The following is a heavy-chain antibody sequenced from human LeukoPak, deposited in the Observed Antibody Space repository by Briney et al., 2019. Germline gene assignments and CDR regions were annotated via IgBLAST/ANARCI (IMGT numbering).Heavy chain of an antibody. CDR2: IYTSGST. CDR3: ARDREDIVATHYYYYMDV. Sequence: PSETLSLTCTVSGGSISSGSYYWSWIRQPAGKGLEWIGRIYTSGSTNYNPSLKSRVTISVDTYKNQFSLKLSSVTAADTAVYYCARDREDIVATHYYYYMDVWGKGTTVTVSS. D-gene: IGHD5-12*01. CDR1: GGSISSGSYY. J-gene: IGHJ6*03. V-gene: IGHV4-61*02.